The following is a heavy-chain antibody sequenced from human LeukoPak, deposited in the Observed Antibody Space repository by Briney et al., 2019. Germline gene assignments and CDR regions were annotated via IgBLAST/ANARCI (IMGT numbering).Heavy chain of an antibody. CDR1: GGSISSGDYY. CDR2: IQYSGST. J-gene: IGHJ4*02. D-gene: IGHD4-23*01. CDR3: ARGRGYGGTYYFDY. Sequence: SQTLSLTCTVSGGSISSGDYYWSWIRQPPGKGLESIGYIQYSGSTSYNPSLKSRVTISVDTSKNQFSLKLTSVTAADTAVYYCARGRGYGGTYYFDYWGQGTLATVSS. V-gene: IGHV4-30-4*01.